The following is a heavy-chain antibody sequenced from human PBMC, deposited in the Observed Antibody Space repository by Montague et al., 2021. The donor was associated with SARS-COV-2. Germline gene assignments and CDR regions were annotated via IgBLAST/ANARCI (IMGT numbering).Heavy chain of an antibody. D-gene: IGHD3-9*01. Sequence: PALVKPTQTLTLTCTLSGFSLSTSGMRASWIRQPPGKALEWLARXDWDDDKFCSTSLKTRLTISKDTSKNQVVLTMTNMDPVDTATYYCARSYYDILTNYYDAFDIWGQGTMVTVSS. V-gene: IGHV2-70*04. CDR1: GFSLSTSGMR. CDR2: XDWDDDK. CDR3: ARSYYDILTNYYDAFDI. J-gene: IGHJ3*02.